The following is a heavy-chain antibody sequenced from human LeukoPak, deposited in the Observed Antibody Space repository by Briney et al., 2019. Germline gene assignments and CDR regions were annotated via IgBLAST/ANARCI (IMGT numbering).Heavy chain of an antibody. CDR3: AKGRSGYYSLFDY. J-gene: IGHJ4*02. CDR1: GXIFSTYA. V-gene: IGHV3-23*01. D-gene: IGHD3-22*01. Sequence: GGSLRLSCAASGXIFSTYAMGWVRLAPGKGLEWVSSLSGSGGTTYYADSVKGRFSMPRDNSKNTLYLQMNSLRVEDTAVYYCAKGRSGYYSLFDYWGQGTLVTVSS. CDR2: LSGSGGTT.